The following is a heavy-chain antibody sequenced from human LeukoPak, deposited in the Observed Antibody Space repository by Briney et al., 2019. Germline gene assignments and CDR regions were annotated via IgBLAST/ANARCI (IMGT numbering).Heavy chain of an antibody. D-gene: IGHD6-19*01. V-gene: IGHV1-8*01. CDR3: ARDRVGVGGNGWEN. CDR2: MNPNSGNT. Sequence: ASVKVSCKASGYTFSSYDINWVRHATGQGLEWMGWMNPNSGNTGYVQKFQGRVIMTRDTSISTAYIELSSLTSEDTAVYFCARDRVGVGGNGWENWGQGTLVTVSS. J-gene: IGHJ4*02. CDR1: GYTFSSYD.